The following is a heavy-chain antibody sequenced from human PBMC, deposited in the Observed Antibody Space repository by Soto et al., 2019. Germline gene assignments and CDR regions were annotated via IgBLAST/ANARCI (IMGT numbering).Heavy chain of an antibody. CDR2: IDYSGST. CDR1: GDSVRSGIYY. CDR3: ARVGYPSSDYLSKWFDP. Sequence: QVQLQESGPGLVKPSETLSLTCTVSGDSVRSGIYYWSWIRQPPGKRLELIGFIDYSGSTNNNPSLKSRVTISIDTSKNQFSLKLKSVTAADTAVYYCARVGYPSSDYLSKWFDPWGQGTLVTVSS. J-gene: IGHJ5*02. V-gene: IGHV4-61*01. D-gene: IGHD3-22*01.